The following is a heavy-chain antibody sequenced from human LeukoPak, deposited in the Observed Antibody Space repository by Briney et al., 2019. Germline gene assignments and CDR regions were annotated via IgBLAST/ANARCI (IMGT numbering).Heavy chain of an antibody. D-gene: IGHD3-9*01. V-gene: IGHV3-11*04. CDR2: ISSSGSTI. Sequence: KPGGSLRLSCAASGFTFSDYYMSWLRQAPGKGLEWVSYISSSGSTIYYADSVKGRFTISTDNAKNSLYLQMNSLRAEDTAVYYCARDGFYYDILTGYSNWFDPWGQGTLVTVSS. CDR3: ARDGFYYDILTGYSNWFDP. J-gene: IGHJ5*02. CDR1: GFTFSDYY.